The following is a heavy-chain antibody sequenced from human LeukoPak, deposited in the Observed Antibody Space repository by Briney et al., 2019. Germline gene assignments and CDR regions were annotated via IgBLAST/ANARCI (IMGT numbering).Heavy chain of an antibody. CDR3: ARAGLWFGEYYFDY. Sequence: GGSLRLSCAASGFIFSSYWMHWVRQVPGKGLVWVSRINTDGSITSYADSVKGRFTISRDNAKNTLYLQMNSLRAEDTAVYYCARAGLWFGEYYFDYWGQGTLVTVSS. J-gene: IGHJ4*02. V-gene: IGHV3-74*01. CDR1: GFIFSSYW. CDR2: INTDGSIT. D-gene: IGHD3-10*01.